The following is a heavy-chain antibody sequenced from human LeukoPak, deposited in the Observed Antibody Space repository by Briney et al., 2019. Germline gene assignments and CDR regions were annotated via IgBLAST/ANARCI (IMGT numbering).Heavy chain of an antibody. J-gene: IGHJ4*02. V-gene: IGHV3-15*01. CDR1: GFTFSNAW. Sequence: GGSLRLSCAASGFTFSNAWMSWVRQAPGKGLEWVGRIKSKTDGGTTDYAAPVKGRFTISRDDSKNTLYLQMNSLKTEDTAVYYCTTDTKWNYYHYYDSSGYYYWGQGTLVTVSS. D-gene: IGHD3-22*01. CDR2: IKSKTDGGTT. CDR3: TTDTKWNYYHYYDSSGYYY.